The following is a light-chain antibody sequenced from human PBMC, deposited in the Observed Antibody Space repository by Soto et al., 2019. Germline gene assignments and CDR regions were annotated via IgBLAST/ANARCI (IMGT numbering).Light chain of an antibody. CDR3: SSYTSSSTVV. CDR2: DVS. CDR1: GSDVGGYNY. J-gene: IGLJ2*01. Sequence: QSALTQPASVSGSPGQSITISCTGTGSDVGGYNYVSWYQQYPGKAPKLMIYDVSDRPSGVSNRFSGSKSGNTASLTISGLQAEDEADYYCSSYTSSSTVVFGGGTKVTVL. V-gene: IGLV2-14*01.